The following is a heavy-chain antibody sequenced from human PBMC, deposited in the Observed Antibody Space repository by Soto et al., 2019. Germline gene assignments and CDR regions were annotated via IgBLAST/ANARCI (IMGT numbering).Heavy chain of an antibody. V-gene: IGHV6-1*01. CDR1: GDSVSSNSAA. J-gene: IGHJ4*02. CDR2: TYYRAKWYN. CDR3: SRYQRRRGSLAF. Sequence: QTLSLTCAISGDSVSSNSAAWNWIRQSPSRGLEWLGRTYYRAKWYNDYAVSVKSRINIHPDTSKNQFSLQLNSVTPEDTAVYYCSRYQRRRGSLAFCGQGTLVTSSS. D-gene: IGHD3-10*01.